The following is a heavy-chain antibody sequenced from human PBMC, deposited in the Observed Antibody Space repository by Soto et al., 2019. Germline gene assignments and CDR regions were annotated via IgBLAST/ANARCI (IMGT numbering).Heavy chain of an antibody. CDR3: ARDWLVRGVNYYYGMDV. CDR1: GGTFSSYT. J-gene: IGHJ6*02. V-gene: IGHV1-69*04. Sequence: SVKVSCKASGGTFSSYTINWVRQAPGQGLEWMGRIIPILGIANYAQKFQGRVTITADKSTNTAYMELSRLRSDDTAVYYCARDWLVRGVNYYYGMDVWGQGTTVTVSS. D-gene: IGHD3-10*01. CDR2: IIPILGIA.